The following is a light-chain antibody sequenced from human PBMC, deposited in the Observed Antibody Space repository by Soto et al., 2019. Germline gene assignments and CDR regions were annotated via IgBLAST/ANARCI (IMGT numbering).Light chain of an antibody. J-gene: IGLJ2*01. V-gene: IGLV7-43*01. CDR1: TGAVNSDYH. Sequence: QTVVTQEPSLPVSQGGTVTLTCASSTGAVNSDYHPNWFQQKPGQAPRALIYATTKKHSWTPARFSASLLGGKAALTLSCLQPEDEADYYCLLYCGATRFVGGGTKLTVL. CDR3: LLYCGATRF. CDR2: ATT.